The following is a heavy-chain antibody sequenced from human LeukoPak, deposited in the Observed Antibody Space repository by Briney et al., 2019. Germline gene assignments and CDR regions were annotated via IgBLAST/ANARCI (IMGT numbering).Heavy chain of an antibody. CDR3: GKSDIILVYQPGSWSDP. CDR2: ISGSGGST. CDR1: GFSFSSYA. V-gene: IGHV3-23*01. Sequence: GGSLRLPCAASGFSFSSYAMTWVRQAPGKGLEWVSAISGSGGSTYYADSVKGRFTISRDNSKNTLFLQMNSLRAEDTAVYYCGKSDIILVYQPGSWSDPWGQGTLVTVS. D-gene: IGHD2-8*01. J-gene: IGHJ5*02.